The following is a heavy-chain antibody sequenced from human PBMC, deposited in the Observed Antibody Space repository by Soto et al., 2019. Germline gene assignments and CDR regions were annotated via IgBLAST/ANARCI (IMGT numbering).Heavy chain of an antibody. V-gene: IGHV3-33*01. CDR3: ARMGGIAAAGIWWDSYYYYGMDV. CDR1: GFTFSSYG. J-gene: IGHJ6*02. D-gene: IGHD6-13*01. Sequence: QVQLVESGGGVVQPGRSLRLSCAASGFTFSSYGMHWVRQAPGKGLEWVAVIWYDGSNKYYADSVKGRFTISRDNSKNTLYLQMNSLRAEDTAVYYCARMGGIAAAGIWWDSYYYYGMDVWGQGTTVTVSS. CDR2: IWYDGSNK.